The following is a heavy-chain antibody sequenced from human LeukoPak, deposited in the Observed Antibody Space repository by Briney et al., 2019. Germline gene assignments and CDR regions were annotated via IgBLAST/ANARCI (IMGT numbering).Heavy chain of an antibody. CDR2: FYDSGDF. CDR1: GVSISVHH. V-gene: IGHV4-59*08. J-gene: IGHJ3*02. CDR3: ARLLRPGGRKGDAFDI. D-gene: IGHD1-26*01. Sequence: SQTLSLTCTVSGVSISVHHWTWIRQPPGTGLEWIGYFYDSGDFNYNPSLKSRVTIFMDMSNNQFSLTMSSVTAADTAMYYCARLLRPGGRKGDAFDIWGQGTMVTVSS.